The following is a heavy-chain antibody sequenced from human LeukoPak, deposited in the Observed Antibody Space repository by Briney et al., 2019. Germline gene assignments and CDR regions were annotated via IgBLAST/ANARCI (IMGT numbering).Heavy chain of an antibody. J-gene: IGHJ5*02. D-gene: IGHD5-12*01. CDR1: VGDISSSRYD. CDR3: ARSPTTIGATNWFDP. Sequence: SQSLCLTCTVSVGDISSSRYDWSWIRQHPGKGLESIGYIYYSGSTYYNPSLKSRVTISVDTSKNQFSLKLSSVTAADTAVYYCARSPTTIGATNWFDPWGQGTLVTVSS. V-gene: IGHV4-31*03. CDR2: IYYSGST.